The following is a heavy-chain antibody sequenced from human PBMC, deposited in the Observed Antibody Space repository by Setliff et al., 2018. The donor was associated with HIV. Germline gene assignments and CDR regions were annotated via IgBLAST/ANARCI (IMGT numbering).Heavy chain of an antibody. CDR2: IRYDGSDK. Sequence: PGGSLRLSCAASGFTFSSFGMHWVRQAPGKGLEWVTFIRYDGSDKYYADSVKGRFTISRDNSKNTLYLQMNSLRTEDTAVYYCAKDLGVNRRGVILNLFDPWGQGTLVTVSS. V-gene: IGHV3-30*02. CDR3: AKDLGVNRRGVILNLFDP. J-gene: IGHJ5*02. D-gene: IGHD3-10*01. CDR1: GFTFSSFG.